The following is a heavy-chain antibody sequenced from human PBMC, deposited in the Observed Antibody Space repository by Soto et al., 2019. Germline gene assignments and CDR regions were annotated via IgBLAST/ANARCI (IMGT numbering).Heavy chain of an antibody. CDR2: ISYDGSNK. D-gene: IGHD3-16*01. V-gene: IGHV3-30*03. CDR1: GFTFSSYG. J-gene: IGHJ4*02. CDR3: AIGGAYGDYFDY. Sequence: QVQLVESGGGVVQPGRSLRLSCAASGFTFSSYGMHWVRQAPGKGLEWVAVISYDGSNKYYADSVKGRFTISRDNSKNTLYLQMNSLRAEDTAVYYCAIGGAYGDYFDYWGQGTLVTVSS.